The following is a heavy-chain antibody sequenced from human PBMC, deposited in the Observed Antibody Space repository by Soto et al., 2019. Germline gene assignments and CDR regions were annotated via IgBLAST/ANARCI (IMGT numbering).Heavy chain of an antibody. Sequence: PGGSLRLSCAASGFTFSSYWMSWVRQAPGKGLEWVANIKQDGSEKYYVDSVKGRFTISRDNAKNSLYLQMNSLRAEDTAVYYCARESGSGWSIYYYYGMDVWGQGTTVTVSS. J-gene: IGHJ6*02. CDR1: GFTFSSYW. V-gene: IGHV3-7*01. CDR3: ARESGSGWSIYYYYGMDV. D-gene: IGHD6-19*01. CDR2: IKQDGSEK.